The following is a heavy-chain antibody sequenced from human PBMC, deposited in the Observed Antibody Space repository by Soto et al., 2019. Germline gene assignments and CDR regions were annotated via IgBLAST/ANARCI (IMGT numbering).Heavy chain of an antibody. D-gene: IGHD4-17*01. CDR3: ARGRRGEKHFDY. CDR1: GFTFSNYD. V-gene: IGHV3-13*04. Sequence: EVQLVESGGGLVQPGGSLRLSCAASGFTFSNYDMHWVRQAAGKGLEWVSAIDTAGDTYYPGSVKGRFTISRENAKNSFYLQMNSLSAGDTAVYYCARGRRGEKHFDYWGQGTLVTVSS. CDR2: IDTAGDT. J-gene: IGHJ4*02.